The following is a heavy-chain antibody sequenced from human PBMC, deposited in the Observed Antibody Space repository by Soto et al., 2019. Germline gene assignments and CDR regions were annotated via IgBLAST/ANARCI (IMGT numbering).Heavy chain of an antibody. Sequence: GGSLRLSCAASGFTFSSFHMNWVRQAPGRGLEWVAYITSSSDTIYYSDSVKGRFTISRDNGKNSLFLQMNSLRDEDTAVYYCARDTARAMVRIYYGMDVWGQGTTVTVSS. J-gene: IGHJ6*02. D-gene: IGHD3-10*01. CDR1: GFTFSSFH. V-gene: IGHV3-48*02. CDR3: ARDTARAMVRIYYGMDV. CDR2: ITSSSDTI.